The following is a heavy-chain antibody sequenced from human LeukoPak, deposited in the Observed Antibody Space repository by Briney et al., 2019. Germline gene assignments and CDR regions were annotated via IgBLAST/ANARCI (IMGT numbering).Heavy chain of an antibody. CDR3: ARYSSGWFYYYYGMDV. CDR1: GFTFSSYW. V-gene: IGHV3-7*01. Sequence: PGGSLRLSCAASGFTFSSYWMSWVRQAPGKGLEWVANIKQDGSEKYYVDSVKGRFTISRDNAKNSLYLRMNSLRAEDTAVYYCARYSSGWFYYYYGMDVWGQGTTVTVSS. J-gene: IGHJ6*02. CDR2: IKQDGSEK. D-gene: IGHD6-19*01.